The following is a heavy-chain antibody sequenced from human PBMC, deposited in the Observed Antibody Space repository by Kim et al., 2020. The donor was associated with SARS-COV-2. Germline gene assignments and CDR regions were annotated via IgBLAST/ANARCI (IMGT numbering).Heavy chain of an antibody. CDR3: AKDPYYDFWSGYYFDY. CDR1: GFTFSSYA. V-gene: IGHV3-23*01. Sequence: GGSLRLSCAASGFTFSSYAMSWVRQAPGKGLEWVSAISGSGGSTYYADSVKGRFTISRDNSKNMLYLQMNSLRAEDTAVYYCAKDPYYDFWSGYYFDYWGQGTLVTVSS. J-gene: IGHJ4*02. D-gene: IGHD3-3*01. CDR2: ISGSGGST.